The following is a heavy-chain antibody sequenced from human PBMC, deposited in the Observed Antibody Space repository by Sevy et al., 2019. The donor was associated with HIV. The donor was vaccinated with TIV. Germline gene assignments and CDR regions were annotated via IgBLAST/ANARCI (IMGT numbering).Heavy chain of an antibody. Sequence: SETLSLTCSVSGNSLSSDDYYWSWVRQPPGKGLEWIAYFFHSDSPKYRPSLKSRLTISIDTSKNLFSLKVTSVTAADSAVYYCARSQNVDSAAFDYWGQGTPVTVSS. D-gene: IGHD5-18*01. CDR1: GNSLSSDDYY. V-gene: IGHV4-30-4*08. J-gene: IGHJ4*02. CDR3: ARSQNVDSAAFDY. CDR2: FFHSDSP.